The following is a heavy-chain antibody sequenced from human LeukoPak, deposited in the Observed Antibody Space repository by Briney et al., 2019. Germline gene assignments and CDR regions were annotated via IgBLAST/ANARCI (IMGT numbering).Heavy chain of an antibody. CDR1: GFTFSSYS. CDR2: ISSSSSTI. CDR3: ARGLRVTTSSGSGGFDP. J-gene: IGHJ5*02. D-gene: IGHD4-17*01. V-gene: IGHV3-48*04. Sequence: PGGSLRLSCAASGFTFSSYSMNWVRQAPGKGLEWVSYISSSSSTIYYADSVKGRFTISRDNAKNSLYLQMNSLRAEDTAVYYCARGLRVTTSSGSGGFDPWGQGTLVTVSS.